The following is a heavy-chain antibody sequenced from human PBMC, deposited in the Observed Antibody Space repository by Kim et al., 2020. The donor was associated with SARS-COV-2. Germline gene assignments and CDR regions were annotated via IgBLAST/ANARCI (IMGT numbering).Heavy chain of an antibody. V-gene: IGHV4-39*01. Sequence: SETLSPTCTVSGGSISSRGYYWAWIRQPPGKGLEWIGSIYYIGITYYNPSLKSRLTVSLDTSKNQFSLKLNSVTAADTAVYYCARRNSGWNDAFDIWGQG. CDR3: ARRNSGWNDAFDI. CDR2: IYYIGIT. J-gene: IGHJ3*02. D-gene: IGHD6-19*01. CDR1: GGSISSRGYY.